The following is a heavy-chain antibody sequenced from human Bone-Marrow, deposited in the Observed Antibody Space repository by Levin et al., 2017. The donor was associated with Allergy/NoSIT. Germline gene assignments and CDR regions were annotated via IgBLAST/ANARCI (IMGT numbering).Heavy chain of an antibody. V-gene: IGHV4-30-4*01. J-gene: IGHJ3*02. Sequence: SETLSLTCTVSGGSISSGGYYWSWIRQPPGTGLEWIGYMYYSGSTYYNPSLKSPVTISLDTSKNQFSLKLSSVTAADTALYYCARAVDKSNYGIFGAFDIWGQGTMVTVSS. CDR1: GGSISSGGYY. CDR2: MYYSGST. CDR3: ARAVDKSNYGIFGAFDI. D-gene: IGHD4-11*01.